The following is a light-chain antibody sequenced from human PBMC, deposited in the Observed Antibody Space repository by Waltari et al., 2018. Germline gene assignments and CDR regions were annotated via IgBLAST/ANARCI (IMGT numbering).Light chain of an antibody. Sequence: EIVLTQSPATLSLSPGERATLSCRASQSVSNHLAWYQQKPGQAPRLLIYDASNRATGIPARFSGSGSRTDFTLTISSLEPEDFAVYYCQQRSNWPPGSFGGGTKVEIK. J-gene: IGKJ4*01. CDR1: QSVSNH. CDR2: DAS. V-gene: IGKV3-11*01. CDR3: QQRSNWPPGS.